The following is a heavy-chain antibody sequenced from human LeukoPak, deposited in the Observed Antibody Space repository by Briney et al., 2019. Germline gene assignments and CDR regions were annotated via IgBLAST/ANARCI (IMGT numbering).Heavy chain of an antibody. Sequence: GGSLRLSCAASGFTFSSYAMSWVRQAPGKGLEWVSAISGSGGSTYYADSVKGRFTISRDNAKNSLYLQMNSLRAEDTAVYYCARESWIHDAFDIWGQGTMVTVSS. D-gene: IGHD5-12*01. J-gene: IGHJ3*02. CDR2: ISGSGGST. CDR3: ARESWIHDAFDI. V-gene: IGHV3-23*01. CDR1: GFTFSSYA.